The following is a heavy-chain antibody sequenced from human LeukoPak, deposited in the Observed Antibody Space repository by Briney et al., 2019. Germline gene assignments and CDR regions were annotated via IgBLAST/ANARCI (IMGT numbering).Heavy chain of an antibody. D-gene: IGHD4-17*01. Sequence: QPGGSLRLSCAASGFTFSSYAMSWVRQAPGKGLEWVSAISGSGGSTYYADSVKGRFTISRDNSKNTLYLQMNSLRAEDTAVYYCAKDRSYGDYGIPVFDYWGQGTLVTVSS. CDR1: GFTFSSYA. V-gene: IGHV3-23*01. J-gene: IGHJ4*02. CDR3: AKDRSYGDYGIPVFDY. CDR2: ISGSGGST.